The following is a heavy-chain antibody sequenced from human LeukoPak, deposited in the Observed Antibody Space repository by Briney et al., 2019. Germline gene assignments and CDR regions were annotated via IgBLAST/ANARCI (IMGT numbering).Heavy chain of an antibody. CDR1: GFTFTTYW. CDR3: ARDSNGPAF. D-gene: IGHD6-19*01. Sequence: GGSLRLSCAASGFTFTTYWMHWVRQAPGKGLVWVSHINSDGSITSYADSVKGRFTISRDNAKNTLYLQMNSLRAEDTAVYYCARDSNGPAFWGQGTLVTVSS. V-gene: IGHV3-74*01. J-gene: IGHJ4*02. CDR2: INSDGSIT.